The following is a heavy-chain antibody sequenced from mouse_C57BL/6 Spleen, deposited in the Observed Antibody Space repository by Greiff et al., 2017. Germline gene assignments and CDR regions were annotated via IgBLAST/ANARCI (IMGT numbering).Heavy chain of an antibody. D-gene: IGHD2-10*02. CDR1: GYTFTSYW. J-gene: IGHJ1*03. Sequence: QVQLQQPGAELVMPGASVKLSCKASGYTFTSYWMHWVKQRPGQGLEWIGEIDPSDSYTNYNQKFKGKSTLTVDKSSSTAYMQLSSLTSEDSAVDYCASRGYGNHWYFEVWGTGTTVTVSS. V-gene: IGHV1-69*01. CDR2: IDPSDSYT. CDR3: ASRGYGNHWYFEV.